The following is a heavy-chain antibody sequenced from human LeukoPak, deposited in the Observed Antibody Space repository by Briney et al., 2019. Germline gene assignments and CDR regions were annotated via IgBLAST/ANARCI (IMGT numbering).Heavy chain of an antibody. CDR1: GFTFSSYS. V-gene: IGHV3-21*01. CDR3: ARVPGDCSGGSCYLGYYYGMDV. D-gene: IGHD2-15*01. J-gene: IGHJ6*02. Sequence: PGGSLGLSCAASGFTFSSYSMNWVRQAPGKGLEWVSSISSSSSYIYYADSVKGRFTISRDNAKNSLYLQMNSLRAEDTAVYYCARVPGDCSGGSCYLGYYYGMDVWGQGTTVTVSS. CDR2: ISSSSSYI.